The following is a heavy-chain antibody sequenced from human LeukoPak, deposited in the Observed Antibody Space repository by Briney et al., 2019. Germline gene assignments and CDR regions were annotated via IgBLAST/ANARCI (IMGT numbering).Heavy chain of an antibody. D-gene: IGHD3-10*01. CDR2: ISAYNGNT. Sequence: GASVKVSCKASGYTFTSYDINWVRQATGQGLEWMGWISAYNGNTNYAQKLQGRVTMTTDTSTSTAYMELRSLRSDDTAVYYCARKRTELLWFGEPHHDYYYMDVWGKGTTVTVSS. CDR1: GYTFTSYD. V-gene: IGHV1-18*01. J-gene: IGHJ6*03. CDR3: ARKRTELLWFGEPHHDYYYMDV.